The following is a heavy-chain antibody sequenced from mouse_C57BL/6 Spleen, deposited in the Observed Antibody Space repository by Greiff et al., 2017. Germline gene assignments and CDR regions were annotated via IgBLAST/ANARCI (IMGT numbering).Heavy chain of an antibody. V-gene: IGHV5-4*01. Sequence: VQLKESGGGLVKPGGSLKLSCAASGFTFSSYAMSWVRQTPEKRLEWVATISDGGSYTYYPDNVKGRFTIARDKAKNNLYLQLSHLKSEDTAMYYWARDRYGNDMDYWGKGTSVTVSS. D-gene: IGHD1-1*01. J-gene: IGHJ4*01. CDR1: GFTFSSYA. CDR3: ARDRYGNDMDY. CDR2: ISDGGSYT.